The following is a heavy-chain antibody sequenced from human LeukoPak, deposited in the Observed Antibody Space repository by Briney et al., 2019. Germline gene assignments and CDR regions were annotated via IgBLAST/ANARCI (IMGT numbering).Heavy chain of an antibody. Sequence: GGSLRLSCAASGFTFSSYSMNWVRQAPGKGLEWVSSISSSSSYIYYADSVKGRFTISRDNAKNSLYLQMNSLRSDDTAVYYCARELTGTGGFDYWGQGTLVTVSS. CDR1: GFTFSSYS. CDR2: ISSSSSYI. V-gene: IGHV3-21*04. J-gene: IGHJ4*02. D-gene: IGHD1-20*01. CDR3: ARELTGTGGFDY.